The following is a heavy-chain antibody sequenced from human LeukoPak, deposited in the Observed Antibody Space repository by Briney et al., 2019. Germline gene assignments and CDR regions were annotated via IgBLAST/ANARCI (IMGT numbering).Heavy chain of an antibody. CDR3: ARGLTTVSSYNWFDP. J-gene: IGHJ5*02. CDR1: GGSFSGYY. CDR2: INHSGST. V-gene: IGHV4-34*01. D-gene: IGHD4-11*01. Sequence: SEALSLTCAVYGGSFSGYYWSWIRQPPGKGLEWIGEINHSGSTNYNPSLKSRVTISVDTSKNQFSLKLSSVTAADTAVYYCARGLTTVSSYNWFDPWGQGTLVTVSS.